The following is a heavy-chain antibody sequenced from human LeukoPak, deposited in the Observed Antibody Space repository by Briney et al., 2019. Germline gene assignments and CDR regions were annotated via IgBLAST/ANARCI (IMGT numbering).Heavy chain of an antibody. Sequence: GGSLRLSCAASGFTFSSYGMHWVRQAPGKGLDWVAFTRFDGSNKHYADSVKGRFTISRDNSKNTLNLQMNSLRADDTAVYYCAKGGERGTYYFDSWGQGTLVTVSS. D-gene: IGHD3-16*01. CDR1: GFTFSSYG. V-gene: IGHV3-30*02. CDR3: AKGGERGTYYFDS. CDR2: TRFDGSNK. J-gene: IGHJ4*02.